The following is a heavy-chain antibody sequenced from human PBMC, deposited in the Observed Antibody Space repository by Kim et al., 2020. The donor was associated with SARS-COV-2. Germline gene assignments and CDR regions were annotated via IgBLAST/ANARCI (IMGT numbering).Heavy chain of an antibody. CDR2: INPSGGST. V-gene: IGHV1-46*01. Sequence: ASVKVSCKASGYTFTSYYMHWVRQAPGQGLEWMGIINPSGGSTSYAQKFQGRVTMTRDTSTSTVYMELSSLRSEDTAVYYCARDRMEAVAGSYYYYGMDVWGQGTTVTVSS. CDR3: ARDRMEAVAGSYYYYGMDV. D-gene: IGHD6-19*01. J-gene: IGHJ6*02. CDR1: GYTFTSYY.